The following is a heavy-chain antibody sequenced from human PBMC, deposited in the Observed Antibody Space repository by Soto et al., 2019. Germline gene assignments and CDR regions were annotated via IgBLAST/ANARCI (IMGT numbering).Heavy chain of an antibody. Sequence: QITLKESGPTLVKPTQTLTLTCTFSGFSLSTSGVGVGWIRQPPGKALEWLALIYWDDDKRYTPSLKSRLTITKDTSKNQVVLTTTNMDPVDTATYYCAHSSTYCGGDCYSAYPYYFDYWGQGTLVTVSS. V-gene: IGHV2-5*02. CDR1: GFSLSTSGVG. CDR2: IYWDDDK. D-gene: IGHD2-21*02. J-gene: IGHJ4*02. CDR3: AHSSTYCGGDCYSAYPYYFDY.